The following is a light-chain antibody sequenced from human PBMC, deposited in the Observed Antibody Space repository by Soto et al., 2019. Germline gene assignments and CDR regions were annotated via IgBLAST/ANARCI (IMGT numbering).Light chain of an antibody. J-gene: IGKJ1*01. CDR1: QSIGNNY. V-gene: IGKV3-20*01. CDR2: GSS. CDR3: QQFRTSVT. Sequence: EIVLTQSPGTLSLSPGERATLSCRASQSIGNNYLAWYQQKPGQAPRLLIDGSSTRATGIPDRFSGSGSGTDFTLTISRLEPEDFAVYYCQQFRTSVTFGQGTRWIS.